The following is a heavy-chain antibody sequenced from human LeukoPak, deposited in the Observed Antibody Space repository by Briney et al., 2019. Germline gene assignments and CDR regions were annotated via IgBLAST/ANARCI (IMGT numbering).Heavy chain of an antibody. V-gene: IGHV3-20*04. D-gene: IGHD1-26*01. CDR3: ARAFVGSYYTRGAFDI. CDR1: GFTFDDYG. CDR2: INWNGGST. J-gene: IGHJ3*02. Sequence: RPGGSLRLSCAASGFTFDDYGMSWVRQAPGKGLEWVSGINWNGGSTGYADSVKGRFTISRDNAKNSLYLQMNSLRAEDTALYYCARAFVGSYYTRGAFDIWGQGTMVTVSS.